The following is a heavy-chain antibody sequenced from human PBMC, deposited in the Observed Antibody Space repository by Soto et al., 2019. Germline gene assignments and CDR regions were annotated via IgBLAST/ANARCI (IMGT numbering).Heavy chain of an antibody. Sequence: QVQLVQSGAEVKKPGSSVKVSCKASGGTFSRYTINWVRQAPGQGLEWMGRIIPIAAIANYTQKFQGRVTITVDKCSTTAYMELSSLRSDDTAVYYCARGSTIVRGAPSWFDPWGQGTLVTVSS. J-gene: IGHJ5*02. CDR3: ARGSTIVRGAPSWFDP. CDR1: GGTFSRYT. CDR2: IIPIAAIA. D-gene: IGHD3-10*01. V-gene: IGHV1-69*02.